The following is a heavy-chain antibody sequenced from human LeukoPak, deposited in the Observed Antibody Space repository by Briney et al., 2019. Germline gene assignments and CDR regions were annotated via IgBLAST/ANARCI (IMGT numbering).Heavy chain of an antibody. CDR3: ATFPREYYYGMDV. D-gene: IGHD5-24*01. CDR2: INPNSGGT. J-gene: IGHJ6*02. Sequence: APVKVSCKASGYTFTGYYMHWVRQAPGQGLEGMGWINPNSGGTNYAQKFQGRVTMTRDTSISTAYMELSRLRSDDTAVYYCATFPREYYYGMDVWGQGTTVTVSS. V-gene: IGHV1-2*02. CDR1: GYTFTGYY.